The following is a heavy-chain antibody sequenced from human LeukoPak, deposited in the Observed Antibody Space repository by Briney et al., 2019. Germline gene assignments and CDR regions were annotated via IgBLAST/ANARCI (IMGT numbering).Heavy chain of an antibody. Sequence: PGGSLRLSCAASGFTFSSYAMPWVRQAPGKGLEWVAVISYDGSNKYYADSVKGRFTISRDNSKNTLYLQMNSLRAEDTAVYYCARDKSLTTIFGVVNMRYYYYGMDVWGQGTTVTVSS. CDR2: ISYDGSNK. D-gene: IGHD3-3*01. CDR3: ARDKSLTTIFGVVNMRYYYYGMDV. V-gene: IGHV3-30-3*01. J-gene: IGHJ6*02. CDR1: GFTFSSYA.